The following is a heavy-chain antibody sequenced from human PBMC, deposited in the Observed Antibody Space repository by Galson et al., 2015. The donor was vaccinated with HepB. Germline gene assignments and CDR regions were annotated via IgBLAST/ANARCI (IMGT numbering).Heavy chain of an antibody. D-gene: IGHD3-22*01. CDR2: INPSGGST. J-gene: IGHJ4*02. CDR1: GYTFTSYY. CDR3: ARDGAYDSSGYYRVSGPFDY. Sequence: SVKVSCKASGYTFTSYYMHWVRQAPGQGLEWMGIINPSGGSTSYAQKLQGRVTMTRDTSTSTVYMELSSLRSEDTAVYYCARDGAYDSSGYYRVSGPFDYWGQGTLVTVSS. V-gene: IGHV1-46*04.